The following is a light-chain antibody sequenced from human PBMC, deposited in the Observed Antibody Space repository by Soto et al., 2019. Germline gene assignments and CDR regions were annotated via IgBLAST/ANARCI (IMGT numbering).Light chain of an antibody. Sequence: EIVLTQSPGTLSLSPGERATLSCRASQSVSSSYLAWYQQKPGQAPRLLIYGASSRATGIPDRFSGSGSGTDVPLTISSLEPEDFAVYYCQQYGSSPMYTFGQGTKLEI. CDR2: GAS. CDR1: QSVSSSY. V-gene: IGKV3-20*01. CDR3: QQYGSSPMYT. J-gene: IGKJ2*01.